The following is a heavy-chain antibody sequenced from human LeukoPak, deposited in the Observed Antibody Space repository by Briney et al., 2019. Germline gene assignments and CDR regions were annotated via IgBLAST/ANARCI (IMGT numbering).Heavy chain of an antibody. CDR2: IKQDGSEE. D-gene: IGHD1-26*01. J-gene: IGHJ5*02. V-gene: IGHV3-7*01. CDR1: GFTFTTYW. Sequence: PGGSLRLSCAASGFTFTTYWMSWVRQAPGKGLEWVANIKQDGSEEYYVDSVKGRFTISRDNAKNSLYLQMNSLRAEDTAAYYCARDSAWELLGHWGQGTLVTVSS. CDR3: ARDSAWELLGH.